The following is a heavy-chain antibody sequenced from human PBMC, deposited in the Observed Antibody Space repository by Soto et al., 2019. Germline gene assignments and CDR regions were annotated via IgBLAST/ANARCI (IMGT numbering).Heavy chain of an antibody. CDR1: GYTFTSYG. D-gene: IGHD3-10*01. J-gene: IGHJ4*02. Sequence: QVHLVQSGAEVKKPGASVKVSCKASGYTFTSYGITWVRQAPGQGLEWMGWISAHNGNTDYAQKLQGRVIVTRDTSTSPAYMELRSLISDATAVYYCARGRYGAYWGQGALVTVSS. CDR2: ISAHNGNT. V-gene: IGHV1-18*01. CDR3: ARGRYGAY.